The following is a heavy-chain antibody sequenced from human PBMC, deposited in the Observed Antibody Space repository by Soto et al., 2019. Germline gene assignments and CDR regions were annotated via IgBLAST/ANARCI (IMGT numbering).Heavy chain of an antibody. CDR2: ISYDGSNK. CDR3: AKGGSDY. Sequence: QVQLVESGGGVVQPGRSLRLSCAASGFTFSSYGMHWVRQAPGKGLEWVAVISYDGSNKYYADSVEGRFTISRDNSKNTLYLQMNSLRAEDTAVYYCAKGGSDYWGQGTLVTASS. J-gene: IGHJ4*02. V-gene: IGHV3-30*18. CDR1: GFTFSSYG. D-gene: IGHD3-10*01.